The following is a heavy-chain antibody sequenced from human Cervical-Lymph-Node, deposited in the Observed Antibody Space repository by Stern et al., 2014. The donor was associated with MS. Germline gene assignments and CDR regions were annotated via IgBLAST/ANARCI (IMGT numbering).Heavy chain of an antibody. V-gene: IGHV1-69*04. CDR1: GGTFSEFV. D-gene: IGHD1-26*01. J-gene: IGHJ4*02. CDR3: AREWEL. Sequence: VQLVQSGAEVKKPGSSVKISCKASGGTFSEFVFTWVRQAPGEGLEWMGRTIPKFGITNYAQKVQGRLTITADNSTSTTYLELSSLRFDDTAVYYCAREWELWGQGTLATVSS. CDR2: TIPKFGIT.